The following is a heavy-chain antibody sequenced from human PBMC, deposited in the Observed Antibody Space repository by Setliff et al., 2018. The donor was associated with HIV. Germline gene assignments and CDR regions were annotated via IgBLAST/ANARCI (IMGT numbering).Heavy chain of an antibody. CDR3: ARWGSGSYERVFDY. J-gene: IGHJ4*02. D-gene: IGHD1-26*01. CDR2: VKQDGTET. CDR1: GFRFRSYW. V-gene: IGHV3-7*01. Sequence: GGSLRLSCAAFGFRFRSYWMSWVRQAPGKGLESVANVKQDGTETLYVDSVKGRFTISRDNANNLVYLQMNSLRVEDTAVYFCARWGSGSYERVFDYWGQGMLVTAPQ.